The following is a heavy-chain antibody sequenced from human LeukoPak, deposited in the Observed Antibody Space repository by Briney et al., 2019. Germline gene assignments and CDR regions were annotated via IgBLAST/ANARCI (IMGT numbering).Heavy chain of an antibody. V-gene: IGHV3-23*01. CDR1: GFTFSSYA. CDR2: ISGSGGST. CDR3: AKAPTTVTTFLTLDY. Sequence: GGSLRLSCAASGFTFSSYAMSWVRQAPGKGLEWVSAISGSGGSTYYADSVKGRFTISRGNSKNTLYLQMNSLRAEDTAVYYCAKAPTTVTTFLTLDYWGQGTLVTVSS. D-gene: IGHD4-17*01. J-gene: IGHJ4*02.